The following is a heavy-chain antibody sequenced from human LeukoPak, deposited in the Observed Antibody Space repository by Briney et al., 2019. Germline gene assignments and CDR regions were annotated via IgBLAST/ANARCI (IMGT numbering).Heavy chain of an antibody. V-gene: IGHV4-59*01. CDR2: IYYSRRT. CDR3: ARESVSSGWFDY. CDR1: GGSISRYY. Sequence: SETVSLTCTVSGGSISRYYWSWIRQPPGKGLEWIGHIYYSRRTNYNPSLKSRVTISVDTSKNQCSLKLTSVTAADTAVYYCARESVSSGWFDYRGEGTLVTVSS. D-gene: IGHD6-19*01. J-gene: IGHJ4*02.